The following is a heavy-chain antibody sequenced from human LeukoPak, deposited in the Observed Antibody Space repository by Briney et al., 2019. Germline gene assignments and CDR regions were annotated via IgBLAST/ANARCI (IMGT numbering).Heavy chain of an antibody. CDR3: ARCESNSWYRVCAIGENY. D-gene: IGHD6-13*01. Sequence: ASVKVSCKASGYTFTSYGISWVRQAPGQGLELEGGISAYNGNTNYAQKLQGRVTMTTDTSTSTAYMELRSLKSNDTAVYYCARCESNSWYRVCAIGENYWGQGTLVTVSS. V-gene: IGHV1-18*04. J-gene: IGHJ4*02. CDR2: ISAYNGNT. CDR1: GYTFTSYG.